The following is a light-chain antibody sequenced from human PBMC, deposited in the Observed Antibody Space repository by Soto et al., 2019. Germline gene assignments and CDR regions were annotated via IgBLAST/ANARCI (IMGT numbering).Light chain of an antibody. Sequence: AIRMTQSPSSFSASTVDRVTITCLASQGISSYLAWYQQKPGKAPKLLIYAASTLQSGVPSRFSGSGSGTDFTLTISCLQSEDFATYYCQQYYSYPITFGQGTRLENK. CDR2: AAS. CDR1: QGISSY. V-gene: IGKV1-8*01. J-gene: IGKJ5*01. CDR3: QQYYSYPIT.